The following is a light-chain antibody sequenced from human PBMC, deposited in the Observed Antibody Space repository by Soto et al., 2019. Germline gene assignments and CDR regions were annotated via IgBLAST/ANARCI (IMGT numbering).Light chain of an antibody. CDR3: CSYRSSSTPIYV. CDR2: DVS. Sequence: QSVLTQPASVSGSPGQSITISCTGTSSDVGGYNYVSWYQQHPGEAPKLMIYDVSNRPSGVSNRFSGSKSGNTASLTISGLQAEDEADYYCCSYRSSSTPIYVFGTGTKVTVL. CDR1: SSDVGGYNY. V-gene: IGLV2-14*03. J-gene: IGLJ1*01.